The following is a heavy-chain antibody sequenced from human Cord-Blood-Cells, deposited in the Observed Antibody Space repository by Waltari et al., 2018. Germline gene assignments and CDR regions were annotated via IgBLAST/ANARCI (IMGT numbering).Heavy chain of an antibody. CDR3: ARGPSTPPTGEAFDY. V-gene: IGHV6-1*01. J-gene: IGHJ4*02. D-gene: IGHD7-27*01. CDR1: GNSVSTNSDA. CDR2: TYYRSKWYN. Sequence: QVQLQQSGPGLVKPSPTLSPTCSFSGNSVSTNSDAWHSIRHTPSRGLEWLGRTYYRSKWYNDYAVSVKSRITINPDTSKNQFSLQLNSVTPEDTAVYYCARGPSTPPTGEAFDYGGQGTLFTVSS.